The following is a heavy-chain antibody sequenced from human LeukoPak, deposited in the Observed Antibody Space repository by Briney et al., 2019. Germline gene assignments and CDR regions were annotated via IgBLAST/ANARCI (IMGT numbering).Heavy chain of an antibody. CDR3: ARGLSSVNAAFDI. CDR1: EFLFSSYA. Sequence: GGSLRLSCAASEFLFSSYAMNWVRQAPGKGLEWVSGIGASGSSTYYADSVKGRFTISRDNSKTTLYLQMNSLRAEDTAVYYCARGLSSVNAAFDIWGQGTMVTVSS. D-gene: IGHD3-10*01. CDR2: IGASGSST. J-gene: IGHJ3*02. V-gene: IGHV3-23*01.